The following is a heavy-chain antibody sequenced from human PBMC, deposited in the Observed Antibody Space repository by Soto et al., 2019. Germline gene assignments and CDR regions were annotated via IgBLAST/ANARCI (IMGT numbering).Heavy chain of an antibody. CDR3: ARGTEGLLWFGEVRWFDP. J-gene: IGHJ5*02. CDR2: MNPNSGKT. V-gene: IGHV1-8*01. D-gene: IGHD3-10*01. Sequence: GASVKVSCTASGYTFISYDIHWVRQATGQGLEWMGWMNPNSGKTGYAQKFQGRVTMTRNTSISTAYMELSSLRSEDTAVYYCARGTEGLLWFGEVRWFDPWGQGTVVTVSS. CDR1: GYTFISYD.